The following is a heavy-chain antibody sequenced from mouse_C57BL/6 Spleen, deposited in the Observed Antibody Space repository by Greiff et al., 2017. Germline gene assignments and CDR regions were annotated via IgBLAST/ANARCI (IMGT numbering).Heavy chain of an antibody. Sequence: QVQLQQPGAELVKPGASVKLSCKASGYNFTSYWMHWVKQRPGQGLEWIGMIHPNSGSTNYNEKFKSKATLTVDKSSSTAYMQLSSLTSEDSAVYYCAPLYYGRSYWYFDVWGTGTTVTVSS. CDR3: APLYYGRSYWYFDV. CDR1: GYNFTSYW. V-gene: IGHV1-64*01. CDR2: IHPNSGST. D-gene: IGHD1-1*01. J-gene: IGHJ1*03.